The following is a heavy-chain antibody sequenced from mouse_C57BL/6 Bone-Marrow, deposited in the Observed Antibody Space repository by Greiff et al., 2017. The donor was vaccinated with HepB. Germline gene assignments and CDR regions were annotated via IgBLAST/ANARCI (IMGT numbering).Heavy chain of an antibody. Sequence: VQLQESGPGLVAPSQSLSITCTVSGFSLTSYGVSWVRQPPGKGLEWLGVIGGDGSTNYHSALISRLSISKDNSKSQVFLKLNSLQTADTATYYCAKDDYYGPSYYAMDDWGQGTSVTVSS. CDR3: AKDDYYGPSYYAMDD. CDR2: IGGDGST. D-gene: IGHD1-1*01. J-gene: IGHJ4*01. V-gene: IGHV2-3*01. CDR1: GFSLTSYG.